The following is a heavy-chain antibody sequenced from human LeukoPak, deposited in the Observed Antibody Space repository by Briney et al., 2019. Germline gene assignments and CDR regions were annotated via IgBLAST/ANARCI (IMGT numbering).Heavy chain of an antibody. V-gene: IGHV4-38-2*02. CDR3: ARGKAYSGSYYGIFDY. CDR1: GFSISNDYY. J-gene: IGHJ4*02. D-gene: IGHD1-26*01. CDR2: I. Sequence: PSETLSLACTVSGFSISNDYYWTWLRQPPGKGLEWIGGIYNPSLRGRVSISLDTSKTQFSLKLSSVTAADTAVYYCARGKAYSGSYYGIFDYWGQGTLVSVSS.